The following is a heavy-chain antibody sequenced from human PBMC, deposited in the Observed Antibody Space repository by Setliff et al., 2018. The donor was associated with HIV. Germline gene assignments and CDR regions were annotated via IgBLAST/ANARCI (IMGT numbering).Heavy chain of an antibody. J-gene: IGHJ4*02. Sequence: GASVKVSCKASGYTFTSYDISWVRQAPGQGLEWMGWISAYNGNTNYAQKLQGRVTMTTDTSTSTAYMELRSLRADDTAMYYCARPGGSYGDYGWYLRFWGQGTLVTVSS. D-gene: IGHD4-17*01. CDR2: ISAYNGNT. V-gene: IGHV1-18*01. CDR3: ARPGGSYGDYGWYLRF. CDR1: GYTFTSYD.